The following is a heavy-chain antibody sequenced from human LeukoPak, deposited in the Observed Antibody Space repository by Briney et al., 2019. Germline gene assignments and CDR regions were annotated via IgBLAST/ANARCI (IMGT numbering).Heavy chain of an antibody. D-gene: IGHD4-11*01. J-gene: IGHJ5*02. CDR1: GYKFINYG. V-gene: IGHV1-2*02. CDR3: ARDTYSNYEGWFDP. Sequence: ASVKVSCKASGYKFINYGISWVRQAPGQGLEWMGWINPNSGGTNYAQKFQGRVTMTRDTSISTAYMELSRLRSDDTAVYYCARDTYSNYEGWFDPWGQGTLVTVSS. CDR2: INPNSGGT.